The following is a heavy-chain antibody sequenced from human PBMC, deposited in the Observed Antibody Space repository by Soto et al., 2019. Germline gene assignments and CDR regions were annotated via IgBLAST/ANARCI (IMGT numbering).Heavy chain of an antibody. V-gene: IGHV3-64D*08. CDR3: VMAMNYYGSGTFDC. J-gene: IGHJ4*02. CDR2: ISSNGGGT. CDR1: GFTFSDYA. D-gene: IGHD3-10*01. Sequence: GGSLRLSCSASGFTFSDYAMHWVRQAPGKGLEYVSTISSNGGGTYYADSVKGRLTISRDNSKNTLYLQMSSLRAEDTAVYYCVMAMNYYGSGTFDCWGQGTLVTVSS.